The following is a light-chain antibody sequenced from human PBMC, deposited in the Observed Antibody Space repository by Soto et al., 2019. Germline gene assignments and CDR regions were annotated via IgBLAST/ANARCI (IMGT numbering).Light chain of an antibody. V-gene: IGKV3-11*01. CDR3: QQRSNWPRT. Sequence: EIVLTQSPATLSLSPGERAALSCRASQSVSTYLAWYRQKPGQAPRLLIYDASNRATGIPARFSGSGSGTDFTLTISSLEPEDFEVYFCQQRSNWPRTFGQGTKV. J-gene: IGKJ1*01. CDR2: DAS. CDR1: QSVSTY.